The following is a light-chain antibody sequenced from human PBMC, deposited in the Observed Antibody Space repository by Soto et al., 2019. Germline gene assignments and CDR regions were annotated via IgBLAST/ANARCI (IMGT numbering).Light chain of an antibody. CDR1: QSVGTF. CDR3: QHRTNWPRT. V-gene: IGKV3-11*01. Sequence: EIVLTQSPATLSLSPGERATLSCRASQSVGTFLAWYQQKPGQAPRLIIYGAPNRATGIPARFNGTGSGTDFALPISSVEHEDIEVYYCQHRTNWPRTFGQGTKLDI. CDR2: GAP. J-gene: IGKJ2*01.